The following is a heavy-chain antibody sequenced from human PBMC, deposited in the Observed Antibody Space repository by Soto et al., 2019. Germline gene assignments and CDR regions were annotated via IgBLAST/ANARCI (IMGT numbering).Heavy chain of an antibody. CDR2: IIPIFGTA. CDR3: AREEMATISHSTHFDY. D-gene: IGHD5-12*01. Sequence: ASVKVSCKASGGTFSSYAISCVRQAPGQGLEWMGGIIPIFGTANYAQKFQGRVTITADESTSTAYMELSSLRSEDTAVYYCAREEMATISHSTHFDYWGQGTLVTVSS. V-gene: IGHV1-69*13. J-gene: IGHJ4*02. CDR1: GGTFSSYA.